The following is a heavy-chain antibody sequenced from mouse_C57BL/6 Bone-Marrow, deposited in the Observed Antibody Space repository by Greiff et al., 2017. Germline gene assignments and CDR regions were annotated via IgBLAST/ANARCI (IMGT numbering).Heavy chain of an antibody. CDR1: GYTFTSYG. CDR2: IYPRSGNT. J-gene: IGHJ4*01. CDR3: ACSGCSCAVDARDY. Sequence: VKLQESGAELARPGASVKLSCKASGYTFTSYGISWVKQRTGQGLEWIGEIYPRSGNTYYNEKFKGQATLTADQSSSTAYMELRSLTSEDSAVYFCACSGCSCAVDARDYWGQGTSVTVSS. V-gene: IGHV1-81*01. D-gene: IGHD1-1*01.